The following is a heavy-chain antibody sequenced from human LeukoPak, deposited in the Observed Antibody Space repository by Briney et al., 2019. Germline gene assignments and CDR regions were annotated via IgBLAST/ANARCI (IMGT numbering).Heavy chain of an antibody. Sequence: GGCLRLSCAASGFSISSYWMSWVRQRPGKGLEWVASIQPDGGFSHYADSVKGRFTLSRDNAKSSVFLQMNSLRAEDTAVYYCARLFGGVTTFDFWGQGTLVTVSS. D-gene: IGHD3-10*01. CDR2: IQPDGGFS. J-gene: IGHJ5*01. V-gene: IGHV3-7*01. CDR3: ARLFGGVTTFDF. CDR1: GFSISSYW.